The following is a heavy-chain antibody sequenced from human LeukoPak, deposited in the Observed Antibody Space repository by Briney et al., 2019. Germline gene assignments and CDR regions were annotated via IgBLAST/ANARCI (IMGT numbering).Heavy chain of an antibody. CDR3: AEYYDILTGYPGG. CDR2: ISYSGST. V-gene: IGHV4-59*01. J-gene: IGHJ4*02. D-gene: IGHD3-9*01. Sequence: SETLSLTCTVSGGSISGFYWSWIRQPPGKGLEWIGFISYSGSTNYNPSLKSRVTISLDTSKNQFSLKLSSVTAADTAVYYCAEYYDILTGYPGGWGQGTLVTVSS. CDR1: GGSISGFY.